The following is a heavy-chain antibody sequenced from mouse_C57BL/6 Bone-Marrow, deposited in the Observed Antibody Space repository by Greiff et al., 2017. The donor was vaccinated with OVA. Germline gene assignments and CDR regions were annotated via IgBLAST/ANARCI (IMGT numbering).Heavy chain of an antibody. CDR3: ARSYYGRKDFDY. J-gene: IGHJ2*01. Sequence: EVQVVESGGGLVKPGGSLKLSCAASGFTFSSYTMSWVRQTPEKRLEWVATISGGGGNTYYPDSVKGRFTISRDNAKNTLYLQMSSLRSEDTALYYCARSYYGRKDFDYWGQGTTLTVSS. CDR1: GFTFSSYT. V-gene: IGHV5-9*01. D-gene: IGHD1-1*01. CDR2: ISGGGGNT.